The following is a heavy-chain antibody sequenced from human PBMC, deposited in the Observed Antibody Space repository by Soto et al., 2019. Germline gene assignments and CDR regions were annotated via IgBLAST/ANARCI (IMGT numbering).Heavy chain of an antibody. Sequence: QMQLVQSGPEVKKPGTSVKVSCKASGFTFTSSAVQWVRQARGQRLEWIGWIVVGSGNTNYAQKFQERVTITRDMSTSTAYMELSSLRSEDTAVYYCAADAPSLYKYYYYGMDVRGQGTTVTVSS. CDR2: IVVGSGNT. CDR1: GFTFTSSA. J-gene: IGHJ6*02. D-gene: IGHD1-1*01. V-gene: IGHV1-58*01. CDR3: AADAPSLYKYYYYGMDV.